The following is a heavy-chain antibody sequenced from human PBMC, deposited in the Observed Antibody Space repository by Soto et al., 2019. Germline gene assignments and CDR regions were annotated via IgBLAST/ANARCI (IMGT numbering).Heavy chain of an antibody. Sequence: ASVKVSCKASGYTFTSYDINWVRQATGQGLEWMGWMNPNSGNTGYAQKFQGRVTMTRNTSISTAYMELSSLRSEDTAVYYCARGRRSSSSGAYYYYVDVWGKGTTVTVSS. CDR3: ARGRRSSSSGAYYYYVDV. D-gene: IGHD6-6*01. J-gene: IGHJ6*03. V-gene: IGHV1-8*01. CDR1: GYTFTSYD. CDR2: MNPNSGNT.